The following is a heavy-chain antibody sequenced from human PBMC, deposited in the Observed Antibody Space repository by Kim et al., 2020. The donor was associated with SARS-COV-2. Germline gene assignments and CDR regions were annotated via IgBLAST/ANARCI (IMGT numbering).Heavy chain of an antibody. J-gene: IGHJ4*02. CDR3: AKALRGATTYGVLGY. V-gene: IGHV3-23*01. D-gene: IGHD1-26*01. Sequence: DSVRGRFTIYRDKSKNTLYLQMNSRRAEDTDVYYCAKALRGATTYGVLGYWGQGTLVTVSS.